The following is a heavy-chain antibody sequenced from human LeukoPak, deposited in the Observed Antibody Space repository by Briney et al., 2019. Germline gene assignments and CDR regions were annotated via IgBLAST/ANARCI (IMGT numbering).Heavy chain of an antibody. CDR3: AKIPPAAAAVPFDY. CDR1: GFIFSSYG. CDR2: IRYDGSNK. Sequence: PGGSLRLSCAASGFIFSSYGMHWVRQAPGKGLEWVSFIRYDGSNKYYADSVKGRFTISRDNSKNTLYLQMNSLRTEDTAVYYCAKIPPAAAAVPFDYWGQGTLVTVPS. V-gene: IGHV3-30*02. D-gene: IGHD6-13*01. J-gene: IGHJ4*02.